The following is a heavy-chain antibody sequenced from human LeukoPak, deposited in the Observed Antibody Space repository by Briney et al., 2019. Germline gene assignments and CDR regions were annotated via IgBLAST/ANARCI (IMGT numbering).Heavy chain of an antibody. D-gene: IGHD3-10*01. J-gene: IGHJ4*02. Sequence: PSETLSLTCTVSGGSISSYYWSWIRQPPGKGLEWMGDIYYSGSTNYNPSLKSRVTISVDTSKNQFSLKLSSVTAADTAVYYCARERFGEFDYWGQGALVTVSS. CDR3: ARERFGEFDY. CDR1: GGSISSYY. V-gene: IGHV4-59*01. CDR2: IYYSGST.